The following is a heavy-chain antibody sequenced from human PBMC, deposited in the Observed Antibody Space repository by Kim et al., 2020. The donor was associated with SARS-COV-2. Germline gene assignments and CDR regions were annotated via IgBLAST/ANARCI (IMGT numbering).Heavy chain of an antibody. CDR3: ARSPKTAIAATYDYWYFDL. CDR2: ISSNGGST. D-gene: IGHD2-15*01. Sequence: GGSLRLSCAASGFTFSSYAMHWVRQAPGKGLEYVSAISSNGGSTYYANSVKGRFTISRDNSKNTLYLQMGSLRAEDMAVYYCARSPKTAIAATYDYWYFDLWGRGTLVTVSS. J-gene: IGHJ2*01. CDR1: GFTFSSYA. V-gene: IGHV3-64*01.